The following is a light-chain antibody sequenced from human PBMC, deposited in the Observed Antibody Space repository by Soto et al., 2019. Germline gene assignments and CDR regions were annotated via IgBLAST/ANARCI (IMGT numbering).Light chain of an antibody. CDR1: TSDVGGYGY. CDR3: SSYTSSSTLV. Sequence: QSALPQPASVSGSPGQWIAISCTGSTSDVGGYGYVSWYQQHPGKAPKLMIYDVSNRPSGVSDRFSGSRSGNTASLTISGLQAEDEADYYCSSYTSSSTLVFGGGTKLTVL. CDR2: DVS. V-gene: IGLV2-14*01. J-gene: IGLJ2*01.